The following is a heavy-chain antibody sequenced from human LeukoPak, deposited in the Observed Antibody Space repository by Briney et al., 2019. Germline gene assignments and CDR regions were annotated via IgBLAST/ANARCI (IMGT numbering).Heavy chain of an antibody. V-gene: IGHV3-49*04. CDR3: TRDQTPYY. Sequence: GGSLRLSCTASGFTFGDYAMTWVRQAPGKGLEWVGFIASETYGGTAEYAASVKGRFTISRDDSKSIAYLQMNSLKTEDTAAYYCTRDQTPYYWGQGTLVTVSS. CDR1: GFTFGDYA. CDR2: IASETYGGTA. J-gene: IGHJ4*02.